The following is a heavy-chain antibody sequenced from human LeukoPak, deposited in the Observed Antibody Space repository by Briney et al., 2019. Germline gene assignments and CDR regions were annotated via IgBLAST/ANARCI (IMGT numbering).Heavy chain of an antibody. Sequence: PSETLSLTYTVSGGSISCYYWSWIRQPAGKGLEWIGRIYTSGSTNYNPSLKSRVTMSVDTSKNQFSLKLSSVTAADTAVYYCARTNGVTPNAGGYYYGMDVWGKGTTVTVSS. CDR3: ARTNGVTPNAGGYYYGMDV. J-gene: IGHJ6*04. CDR2: IYTSGST. D-gene: IGHD7-27*01. V-gene: IGHV4-4*07. CDR1: GGSISCYY.